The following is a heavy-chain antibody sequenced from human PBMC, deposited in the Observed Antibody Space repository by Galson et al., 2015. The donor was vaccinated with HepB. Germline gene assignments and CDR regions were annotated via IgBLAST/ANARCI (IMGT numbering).Heavy chain of an antibody. D-gene: IGHD5-24*01. CDR1: GFTFSSYS. V-gene: IGHV3-21*01. Sequence: SLRLSCAASGFTFSSYSMNWVRQAPGKGLEWVSSISSSSSYIYYADSVKGRFTISRDNAKNSLYLQMNSLRAEDTAVYYCARDPRRDGYKPPFDYWGQGTLVTVSS. CDR3: ARDPRRDGYKPPFDY. CDR2: ISSSSSYI. J-gene: IGHJ4*02.